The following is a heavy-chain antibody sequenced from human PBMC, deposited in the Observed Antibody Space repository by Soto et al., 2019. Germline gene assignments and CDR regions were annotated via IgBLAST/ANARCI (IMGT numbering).Heavy chain of an antibody. D-gene: IGHD4-4*01. CDR1: GFTFSSYG. CDR2: ISYDGSNK. V-gene: IGHV3-30*18. CDR3: AKQLLPENDYSTSLYYYYGMDV. Sequence: TGGSLRLSCAASGFTFSSYGMHWVRQAPGKGLEWVAVISYDGSNKYYADSVKGRFTISRDNSKNTLYLQMNSLKAEDTAVYYCAKQLLPENDYSTSLYYYYGMDVWGQGTTVTVSS. J-gene: IGHJ6*02.